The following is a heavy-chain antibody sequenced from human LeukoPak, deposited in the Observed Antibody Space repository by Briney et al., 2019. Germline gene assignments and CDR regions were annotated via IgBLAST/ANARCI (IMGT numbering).Heavy chain of an antibody. V-gene: IGHV3-30*18. Sequence: GGSLRLSCAASGFTFSSFVMHWGRQAPGKGLEWVAAISSDGSNKYYVDSVKGRFTISRDNPKNTLYLQMNSLRAEDTAVYYCAKRSASEYYFDYWGQGALVTVSS. D-gene: IGHD6-6*01. CDR2: ISSDGSNK. CDR1: GFTFSSFV. J-gene: IGHJ4*02. CDR3: AKRSASEYYFDY.